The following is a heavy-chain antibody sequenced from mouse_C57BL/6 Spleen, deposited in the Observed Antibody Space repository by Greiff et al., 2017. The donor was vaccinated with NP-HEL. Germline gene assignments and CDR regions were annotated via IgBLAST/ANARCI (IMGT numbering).Heavy chain of an antibody. CDR3: ARYYDGYYEDFDY. Sequence: VKLQESGPELVKPGASVKISCKASGYAFSSSWMNWVKQRPGKGLEWIGRIYPGDGDTNYNGKFKGKATLTADKSSSTAYMQLSSLTSEDSAVYFCARYYDGYYEDFDYWGQGTTLTVSS. D-gene: IGHD2-3*01. CDR2: IYPGDGDT. CDR1: GYAFSSSW. J-gene: IGHJ2*01. V-gene: IGHV1-82*01.